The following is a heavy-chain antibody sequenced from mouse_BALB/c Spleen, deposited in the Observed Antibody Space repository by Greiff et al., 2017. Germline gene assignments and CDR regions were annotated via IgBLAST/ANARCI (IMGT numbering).Heavy chain of an antibody. J-gene: IGHJ2*01. V-gene: IGHV2-6-2*01. CDR3: ARDRGYGYYFDY. CDR1: GFSLTSYG. CDR2: IWSDGST. D-gene: IGHD1-2*01. Sequence: VQVVESGPDLVAPSQSLSITCTVSGFSLTSYGVHWVRQPPGKGLEWLVVIWSDGSTTYNSALKSRLSISKDNSKSQVFLKMNSLQTDDTARYYCARDRGYGYYFDYWGQGTTLTVSS.